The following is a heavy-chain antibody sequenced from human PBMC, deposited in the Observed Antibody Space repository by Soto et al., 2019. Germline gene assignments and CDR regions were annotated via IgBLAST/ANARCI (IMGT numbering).Heavy chain of an antibody. V-gene: IGHV4-59*01. CDR1: AYSSNGYY. CDR2: IYNSGST. CDR3: AATPSGSYGTFDY. J-gene: IGHJ4*02. D-gene: IGHD1-26*01. Sequence: SETLSLTCTVSAYSSNGYYWSWIRQPPGKGLEWIAYIYNSGSTNYNPSLKSRVTISVDTSKNQISLKLSSVTAADTAVYYCAATPSGSYGTFDYWGQGTLVTVSS.